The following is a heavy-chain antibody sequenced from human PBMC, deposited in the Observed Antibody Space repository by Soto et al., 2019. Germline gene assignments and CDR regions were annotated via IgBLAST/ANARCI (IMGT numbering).Heavy chain of an antibody. J-gene: IGHJ4*02. Sequence: QVQLQESGPGLVKPSDTLSLTCAVSGYSISSSNWWGWIRQPPGKGLEWIGYIYYSGTTYYNPSLKRRVTMSVDTSKNQFALKLTSVTAVDTAVYYCARREIQGPIDYWGQGTLVTVSS. CDR3: ARREIQGPIDY. D-gene: IGHD1-26*01. CDR2: IYYSGTT. V-gene: IGHV4-28*01. CDR1: GYSISSSNW.